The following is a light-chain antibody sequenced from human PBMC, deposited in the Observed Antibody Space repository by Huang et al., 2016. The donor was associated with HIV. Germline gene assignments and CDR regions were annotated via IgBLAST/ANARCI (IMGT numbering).Light chain of an antibody. J-gene: IGKJ1*01. CDR3: QQYYTSPT. CDR1: QGISNS. V-gene: IGKV1-NL1*01. Sequence: DIQMTQSPSSLSAFVGDTVTITCRASQGISNSVAWYQQKPGKAPKLLLYSTSRLESGFPSRCRGGGSGTDYTLTINSLQPDDFATYYCQQYYTSPTFGQGSKVEIK. CDR2: STS.